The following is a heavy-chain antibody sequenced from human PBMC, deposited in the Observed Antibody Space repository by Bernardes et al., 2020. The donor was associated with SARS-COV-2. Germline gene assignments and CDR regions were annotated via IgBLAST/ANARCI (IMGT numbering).Heavy chain of an antibody. J-gene: IGHJ3*02. CDR3: ARHNFPQAGGGTFDI. D-gene: IGHD3-10*01. CDR2: LCYSGTT. Sequence: SETLSLTCSVSGGSISSHSYCWGWIRQPPGKGLEWIGSLCYSGTTSNNPSLTSRVTISVDTANNQLSLKMSSVTAADTAVYYCARHNFPQAGGGTFDIWGQGTMVTVSS. CDR1: GGSISSHSYC. V-gene: IGHV4-39*01.